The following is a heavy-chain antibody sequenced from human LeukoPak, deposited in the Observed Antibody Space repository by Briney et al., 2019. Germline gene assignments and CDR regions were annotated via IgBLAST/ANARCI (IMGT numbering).Heavy chain of an antibody. Sequence: SETLSLTCTVSGGSISSSSYYWGWIRQPPGKGLEWIGSIYYSGSTYYNPSLKSRVTISVDTSKNQFSLKLSSVTAADTAVYYCARDERLHSSGWSYWGQGTLVTVSS. D-gene: IGHD6-19*01. CDR2: IYYSGST. CDR3: ARDERLHSSGWSY. V-gene: IGHV4-39*02. CDR1: GGSISSSSYY. J-gene: IGHJ4*02.